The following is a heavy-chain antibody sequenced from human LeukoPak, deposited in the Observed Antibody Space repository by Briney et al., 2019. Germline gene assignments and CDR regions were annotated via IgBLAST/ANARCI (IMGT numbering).Heavy chain of an antibody. CDR1: GGSISSGSYL. Sequence: SQTLSLTCTVSGGSISSGSYLWSWIRQPAGKGLEWIGRIYTSGSTNYNPSLKSRVTTSVDTSKNRFSLKLSSVTAADTAVYYCARDAVSSISLNFDYWGQGTLVTVSS. V-gene: IGHV4-61*02. CDR3: ARDAVSSISLNFDY. J-gene: IGHJ4*02. D-gene: IGHD2-2*01. CDR2: IYTSGST.